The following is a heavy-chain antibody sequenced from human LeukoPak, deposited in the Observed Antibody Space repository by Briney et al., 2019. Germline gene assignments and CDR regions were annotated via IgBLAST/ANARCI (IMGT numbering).Heavy chain of an antibody. J-gene: IGHJ4*02. CDR1: GGTFSSYA. D-gene: IGHD5-18*01. V-gene: IGHV1-69*06. Sequence: ASVKVSCKASGGTFSSYAISWVRQAPGQGLEWMGGIIPIFGTANYAQKFQGRVTITADKSTSIAYMELSSLRSEDTAVYYCARAGWIQLWSQPHYFDYWGQGTLVTVSS. CDR3: ARAGWIQLWSQPHYFDY. CDR2: IIPIFGTA.